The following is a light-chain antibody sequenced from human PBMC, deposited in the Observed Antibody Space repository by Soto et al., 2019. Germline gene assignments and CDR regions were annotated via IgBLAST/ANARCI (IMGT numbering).Light chain of an antibody. Sequence: DIEMTQSPSSLSASVGDRVTITCQASQDISKYLNWYQQKPGKAPKLLIYDASNLETGVPSRFSGSGSGTHFPFTVTSLQPEDIATYYCQHFNSIPYSFGQGTKLEIK. J-gene: IGKJ2*01. CDR3: QHFNSIPYS. V-gene: IGKV1-33*01. CDR2: DAS. CDR1: QDISKY.